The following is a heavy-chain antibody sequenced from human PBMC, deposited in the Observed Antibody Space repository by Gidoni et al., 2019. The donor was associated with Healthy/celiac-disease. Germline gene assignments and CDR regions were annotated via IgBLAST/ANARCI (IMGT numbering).Heavy chain of an antibody. CDR1: GGSISSYY. CDR3: ARGGGKFSGMDV. V-gene: IGHV4-59*01. Sequence: QVQLQESGPGLVKPSETLSLTCTVSGGSISSYYWSWIRQPPGKGLEWIGYIYYSGSTNYNPSLKSRVTISVDTSKNQFSLKLSSVTAADTAVYYCARGGGKFSGMDVWGQGTTVTVSS. J-gene: IGHJ6*02. CDR2: IYYSGST. D-gene: IGHD1-26*01.